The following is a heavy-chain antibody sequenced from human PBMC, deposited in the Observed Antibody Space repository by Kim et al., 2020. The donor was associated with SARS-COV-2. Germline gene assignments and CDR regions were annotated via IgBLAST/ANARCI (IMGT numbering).Heavy chain of an antibody. D-gene: IGHD2-2*01. CDR2: ITGSGGST. CDR1: GFTFSSYA. CDR3: AKVTIGVLVPAAFYFDH. V-gene: IGHV3-23*01. Sequence: GGSLRLSCAASGFTFSSYAMSWVRQAPGKGPQWVSAITGSGGSTYYADSVKGRFTISRDSSKNTLYLQINSLRAEDTAVYYCAKVTIGVLVPAAFYFDHWGQGTLVTVSS. J-gene: IGHJ4*02.